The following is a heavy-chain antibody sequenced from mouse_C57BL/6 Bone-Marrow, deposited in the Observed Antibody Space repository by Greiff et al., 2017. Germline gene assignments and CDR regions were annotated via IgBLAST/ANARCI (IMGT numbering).Heavy chain of an antibody. CDR1: GFTFSSYG. V-gene: IGHV5-6*02. CDR3: ARRGYSNSMDY. J-gene: IGHJ4*01. CDR2: ISSGGSYT. D-gene: IGHD2-5*01. Sequence: EVKLQESGGDLVKPGGSLKLSCAASGFTFSSYGMSWVRQTPDKRLEWVATISSGGSYTYYPDSVKGRFTISRDNAQNTLYLQMSSLKSEDTAMYYCARRGYSNSMDYWGQGTSVTVSS.